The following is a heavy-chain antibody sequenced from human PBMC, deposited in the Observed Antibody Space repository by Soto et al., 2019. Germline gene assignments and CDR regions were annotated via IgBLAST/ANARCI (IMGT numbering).Heavy chain of an antibody. CDR2: IIPIFGTA. D-gene: IGHD1-1*01. CDR1: GGTFSSYA. CDR3: ARSVHGNSSPSPFRRFDS. Sequence: ASVKVSCKASGGTFSSYAISWVRQAPGQGLEWMGGIIPIFGTANYAQKFQGRVTITADESTSTAYMELSSLRSEDTAVYYCARSVHGNSSPSPFRRFDSWGQGALVTVSS. V-gene: IGHV1-69*13. J-gene: IGHJ5*01.